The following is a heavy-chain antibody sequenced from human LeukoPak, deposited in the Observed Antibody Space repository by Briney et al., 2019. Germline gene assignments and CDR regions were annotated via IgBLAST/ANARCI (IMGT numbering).Heavy chain of an antibody. V-gene: IGHV1-18*01. Sequence: ASVKVSCKASGYTFTSYGISWVRQAPGQGLEWMGWISAYNGNTNYAQKLQGRVTMTTDTSTSTAYMELSSLRSEDTAVYYCARGVSDTATWLAMGYWGQGTLVTVSS. D-gene: IGHD5-18*01. CDR2: ISAYNGNT. CDR1: GYTFTSYG. CDR3: ARGVSDTATWLAMGY. J-gene: IGHJ4*02.